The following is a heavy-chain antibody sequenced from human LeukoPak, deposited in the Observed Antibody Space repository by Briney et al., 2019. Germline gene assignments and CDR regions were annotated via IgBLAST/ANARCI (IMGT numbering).Heavy chain of an antibody. Sequence: PGRSLRLSCAASGFTFSSYGMHWVRQAPGKGLEWVAVIWYDGSNKYYADSVKGRFTISRDNSKNTLYLQMNSLRAEDTAVYYCARETYYCDSRWSGAFDIWGQGTMVTVSS. J-gene: IGHJ3*02. CDR2: IWYDGSNK. CDR3: ARETYYCDSRWSGAFDI. D-gene: IGHD3-22*01. V-gene: IGHV3-33*01. CDR1: GFTFSSYG.